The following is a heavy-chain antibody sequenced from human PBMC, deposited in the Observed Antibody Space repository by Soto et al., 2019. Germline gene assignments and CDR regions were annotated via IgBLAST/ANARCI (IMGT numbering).Heavy chain of an antibody. Sequence: SETLSLTCTVSGGSISSYYWSWIRQPPGKGLEWIGYICYSGSTNYNPSLKSRVTISVDRSKNHFYLNRNSVTAADTAVYYCARDFKAPKDAWAFDYWGQGALVTVSS. CDR1: GGSISSYY. J-gene: IGHJ4*02. D-gene: IGHD3-16*01. CDR2: ICYSGST. V-gene: IGHV4-59*12. CDR3: ARDFKAPKDAWAFDY.